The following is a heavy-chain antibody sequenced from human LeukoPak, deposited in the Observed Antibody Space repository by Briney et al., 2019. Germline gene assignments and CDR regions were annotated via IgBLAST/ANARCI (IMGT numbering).Heavy chain of an antibody. V-gene: IGHV4-34*01. CDR3: AIFPAARVYDFWSGYYLESRL. Sequence: ASETLSLTCTVSGGSISSYYWSWIRQPPGKGLEWIGEINHSGSTNYNPSLKSRVTISVDTSKNQFSLKLSSVTAADTAVYYCAIFPAARVYDFWSGYYLESRLWGQGTLVTVSS. D-gene: IGHD3-3*01. CDR1: GGSISSYY. J-gene: IGHJ4*02. CDR2: INHSGST.